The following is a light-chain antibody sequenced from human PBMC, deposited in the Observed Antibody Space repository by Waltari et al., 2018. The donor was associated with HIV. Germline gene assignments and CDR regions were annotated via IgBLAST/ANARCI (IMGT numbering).Light chain of an antibody. Sequence: DIQLTKSPSFLSASVGDRVIITCRASQDISSHLAWYQQKPGKAPNLLIYVASILESGVPSRFSGSGSGTEFTLTINSLQPEDFATYYCQQHRNYPLTFGPGTKVDI. CDR1: QDISSH. J-gene: IGKJ3*01. CDR3: QQHRNYPLT. V-gene: IGKV1-9*01. CDR2: VAS.